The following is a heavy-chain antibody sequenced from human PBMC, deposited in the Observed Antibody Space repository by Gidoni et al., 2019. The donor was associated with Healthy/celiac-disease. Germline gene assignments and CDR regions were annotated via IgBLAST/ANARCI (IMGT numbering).Heavy chain of an antibody. Sequence: EVQLLESGGGLVQPGGSLSLSCAASGFTFCSYAMSWVRQSPGKGVEWVSAIRGSGGSTYYADSVKGRFTISRDNSKNTLYLQMNSLRAEDTAVYYCANLATVTTAYYYYGMDVWGQGTTVTVSS. J-gene: IGHJ6*02. CDR1: GFTFCSYA. CDR3: ANLATVTTAYYYYGMDV. V-gene: IGHV3-23*01. D-gene: IGHD4-17*01. CDR2: IRGSGGST.